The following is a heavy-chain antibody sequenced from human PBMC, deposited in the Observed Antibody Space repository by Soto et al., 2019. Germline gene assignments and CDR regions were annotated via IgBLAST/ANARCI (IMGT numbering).Heavy chain of an antibody. Sequence: GGALRLSCAASGVTFNSYGMHWVRQGPGNGLEGVAFISYDSTKTYYADSVKGRLTISRDNSNSALYVQMNSLTGEDTAVYYCARTRSAWSDFHYYSLDVWGQGTTVTVSS. CDR2: ISYDSTKT. CDR1: GVTFNSYG. D-gene: IGHD1-26*01. J-gene: IGHJ6*02. CDR3: ARTRSAWSDFHYYSLDV. V-gene: IGHV3-30*03.